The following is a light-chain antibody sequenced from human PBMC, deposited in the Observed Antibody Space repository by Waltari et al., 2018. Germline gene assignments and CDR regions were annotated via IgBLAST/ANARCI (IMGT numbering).Light chain of an antibody. J-gene: IGKJ5*01. V-gene: IGKV3-15*01. Sequence: EILMTQSPATLSVSPGERATLSCRASQGVSSNLAWYQQRPGQAPGLLIYDASTRAPGVPSRFSGSGSGTEFTLTIRSLQSEDFALYYCQQYNVWPPITFGQGTRLEIK. CDR2: DAS. CDR3: QQYNVWPPIT. CDR1: QGVSSN.